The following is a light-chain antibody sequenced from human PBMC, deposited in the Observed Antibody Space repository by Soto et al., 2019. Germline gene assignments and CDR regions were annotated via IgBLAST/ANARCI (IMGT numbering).Light chain of an antibody. CDR2: ASS. CDR1: QGISSY. J-gene: IGKJ5*01. CDR3: QQLNTFPIT. V-gene: IGKV1-9*01. Sequence: IQLTQSPSFLSASVGDRVTITCRASQGISSYLAWYQQTPGKAPKLLIYASSTLQSGVPSRFSGSGSGTAFTLTISSLQPEDFATYFCQQLNTFPITFGQGTRL.